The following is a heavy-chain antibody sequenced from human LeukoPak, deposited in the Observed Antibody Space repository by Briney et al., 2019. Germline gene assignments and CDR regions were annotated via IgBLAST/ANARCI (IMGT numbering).Heavy chain of an antibody. V-gene: IGHV1-18*01. Sequence: ASVKVSCKASGGSFSNFVLSWVRQAPGQGLEWMGWISAYNGNTNYAQKLQGRVTMTTDTSTSTAYMELRSLRSDDTAVYYCARTELRSAFDIWGQGTMVTVSS. CDR2: ISAYNGNT. CDR3: ARTELRSAFDI. CDR1: GGSFSNFV. J-gene: IGHJ3*02. D-gene: IGHD1-7*01.